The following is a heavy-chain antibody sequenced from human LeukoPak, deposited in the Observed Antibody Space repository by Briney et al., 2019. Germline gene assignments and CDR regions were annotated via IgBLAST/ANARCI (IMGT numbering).Heavy chain of an antibody. J-gene: IGHJ4*02. Sequence: GASVKVSCKASGYNLIGYDINWVRQAPGQGLEWMGWINPKSGATNYAQKFQGRVTMSRDTSINTAYLEVSRLTSDDTAMYYCARSVSAYNDLDYWGKGTLVTVSS. V-gene: IGHV1-2*02. CDR3: ARSVSAYNDLDY. CDR2: INPKSGAT. D-gene: IGHD1-1*01. CDR1: GYNLIGYD.